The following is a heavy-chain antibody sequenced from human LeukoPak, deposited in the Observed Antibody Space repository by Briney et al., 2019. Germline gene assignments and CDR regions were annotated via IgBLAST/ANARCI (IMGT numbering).Heavy chain of an antibody. CDR3: ARDQTYYYDSSGYMAYYFEY. J-gene: IGHJ4*02. V-gene: IGHV1-46*01. CDR2: INPSGGST. CDR1: GYTFTTYY. Sequence: SVNVSFKASGYTFTTYYMHWVRQAPGQGLEWMGIINPSGGSTSYAQKFQGRVSMTRDTSTSTVYMELSSLGSEDTAVYYCARDQTYYYDSSGYMAYYFEYWGQGTLVTVSS. D-gene: IGHD3-22*01.